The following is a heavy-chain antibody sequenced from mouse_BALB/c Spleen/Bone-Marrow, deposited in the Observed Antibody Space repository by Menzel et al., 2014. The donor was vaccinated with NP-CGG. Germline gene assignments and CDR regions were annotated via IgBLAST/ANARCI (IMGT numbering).Heavy chain of an antibody. V-gene: IGHV3-1*02. CDR3: AKDHIYYYSRIFDY. CDR2: IHYSGYT. Sequence: DVQLQESGPDLVKPSQSLSLTCTVTGYSITSGYSWHWIRQFPGNKLEWMDYIHYSGYTNYNPSFKSRISITRDTSKNQFFLQLNSVPTEDAAADYCAKDHIYYYSRIFDYWGQGTPVTVPS. D-gene: IGHD1-1*01. CDR1: GYSITSGYS. J-gene: IGHJ2*01.